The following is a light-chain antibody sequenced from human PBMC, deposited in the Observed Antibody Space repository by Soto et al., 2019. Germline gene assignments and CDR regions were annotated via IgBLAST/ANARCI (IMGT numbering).Light chain of an antibody. CDR1: KLGNKY. V-gene: IGLV3-1*01. Sequence: SYELLQSPSVSVSPGQTATITCSGDKLGNKYARWYQQKPGQSPVLVIYEDNKRPSGIPERFSGSNSGNTATLTISGTQAVDEADYYCQAWDSSTVVFGGGTKLTVL. CDR3: QAWDSSTVV. J-gene: IGLJ2*01. CDR2: EDN.